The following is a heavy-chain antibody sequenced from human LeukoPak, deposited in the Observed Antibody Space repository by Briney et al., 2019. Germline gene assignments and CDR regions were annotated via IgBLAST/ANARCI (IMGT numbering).Heavy chain of an antibody. D-gene: IGHD4-11*01. CDR1: GFTFDDYG. CDR2: INWNGGST. CDR3: ARAAHDYSNLYYYYYMDV. V-gene: IGHV3-20*04. Sequence: GGSLRLSCAASGFTFDDYGMSWVRQAPGKGLEWVSGINWNGGSTGYADSVKGRFTISRDNAKNSLYLQMNSLRAEDTALYYCARAAHDYSNLYYYYYMDVWGKGTTVTVSS. J-gene: IGHJ6*03.